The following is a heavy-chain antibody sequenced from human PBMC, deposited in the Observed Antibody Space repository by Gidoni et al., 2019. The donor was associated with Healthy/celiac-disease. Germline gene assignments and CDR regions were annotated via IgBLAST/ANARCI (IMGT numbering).Heavy chain of an antibody. D-gene: IGHD3-22*01. CDR3: TRPSSGYYLRYYYYGMDV. CDR2: IRSKANRYAT. CDR1: GFTFSGSA. Sequence: EVQLVESGGGLVQHGGSLNLSCAASGFTFSGSAMHWVRQASGKGLEWVGRIRSKANRYATADAASVKGRFTISRDDSKNTAYLQMNSLKTEDTAVYYCTRPSSGYYLRYYYYGMDVWGQGTTVTVSS. J-gene: IGHJ6*02. V-gene: IGHV3-73*02.